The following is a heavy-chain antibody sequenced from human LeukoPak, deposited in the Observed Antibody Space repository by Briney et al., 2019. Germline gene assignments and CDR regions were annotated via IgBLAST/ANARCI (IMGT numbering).Heavy chain of an antibody. CDR2: ISYDGSNK. Sequence: PGGSLRLSCAASGFTFSSYGMHWVRQAPGKGLEWVAVISYDGSNKYYADSVKGRFTISRDNSKNTLYLQMNSLRAEDTAVYYCRGASVGATTNRHAFDIWGQGTMVTVSS. CDR1: GFTFSSYG. J-gene: IGHJ3*02. V-gene: IGHV3-30*03. D-gene: IGHD1-26*01. CDR3: RGASVGATTNRHAFDI.